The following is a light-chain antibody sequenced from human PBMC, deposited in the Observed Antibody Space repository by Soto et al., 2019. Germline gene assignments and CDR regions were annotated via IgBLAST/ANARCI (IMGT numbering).Light chain of an antibody. V-gene: IGKV3-11*01. J-gene: IGKJ4*01. CDR2: DAS. CDR3: QQRSNWPST. CDR1: QSVSSY. Sequence: EIVLTQSPATLSLSPGEGATLSCRASQSVSSYLAWYQQKPGQAPRLLIYDASNRATGIPARFSGSGSGTDFTLTIASLEPEDFAVYYCQQRSNWPSTFGGGTRVETK.